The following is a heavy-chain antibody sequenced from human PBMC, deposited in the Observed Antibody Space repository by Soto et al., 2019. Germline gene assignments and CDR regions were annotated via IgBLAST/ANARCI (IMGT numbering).Heavy chain of an antibody. J-gene: IGHJ5*02. CDR1: GFSLSTSGVG. CDR3: AHILQGSSSFQNWFDP. V-gene: IGHV2-5*02. CDR2: IYWDDEK. Sequence: SGPTLVNPTQTLTLTCIFSGFSLSTSGVGVGWIRQPPGKALEWLALIYWDDEKRYSPSLKSRLTITKDTSKNQVVLTMTNIDPVDTATYYCAHILQGSSSFQNWFDPWGQGTLVTVSS. D-gene: IGHD2-2*01.